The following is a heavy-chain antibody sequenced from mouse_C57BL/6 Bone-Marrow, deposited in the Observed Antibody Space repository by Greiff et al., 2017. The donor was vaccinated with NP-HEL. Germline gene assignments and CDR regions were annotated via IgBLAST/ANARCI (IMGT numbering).Heavy chain of an antibody. CDR1: GYTFTDYE. J-gene: IGHJ2*01. CDR3: TRRDYGNYCTSLDY. D-gene: IGHD2-1*01. V-gene: IGHV1-15*01. Sequence: QVQLKESGAELVRPGASVTLSCKASGYTFTDYEMHWVKQTPVHGLEWIGAIDPETGGTAYNQKFKGKAILTADKSSSTAYMELRSLTSEDSAVYYCTRRDYGNYCTSLDYWGRGTTLTVSS. CDR2: IDPETGGT.